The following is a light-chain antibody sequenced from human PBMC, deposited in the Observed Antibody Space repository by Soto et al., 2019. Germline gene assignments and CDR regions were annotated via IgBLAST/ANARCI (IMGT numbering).Light chain of an antibody. V-gene: IGKV1-12*02. J-gene: IGKJ4*01. CDR2: VAS. CDR1: QAISSW. CDR3: QQYNTYSSLT. Sequence: DIQMTQSPSSVSASVGDRVTITCRASQAISSWLAWYQQKPGKAPKLLIYVASSLQSGVPSRFSGSGSDTDFTLTINSLQPEDFATYYCQQYNTYSSLTFGGGTKVDIK.